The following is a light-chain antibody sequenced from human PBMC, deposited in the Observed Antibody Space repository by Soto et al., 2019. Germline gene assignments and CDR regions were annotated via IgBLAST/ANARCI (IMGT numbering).Light chain of an antibody. J-gene: IGLJ1*01. CDR2: DVT. V-gene: IGLV2-11*01. Sequence: QSALTQPRSVSGSPGQSVTISCTGTSSDVGGYNYVSWYQQHPGKAPKLMIYDVTKRPSGVPDRFSGSKSGNTASLTISGLQAEDEADYYCWSYAVGRTYVFGTGTKVTVL. CDR3: WSYAVGRTYV. CDR1: SSDVGGYNY.